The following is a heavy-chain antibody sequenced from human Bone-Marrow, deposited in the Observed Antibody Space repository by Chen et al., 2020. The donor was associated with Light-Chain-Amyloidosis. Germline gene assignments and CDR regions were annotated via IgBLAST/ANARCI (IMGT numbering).Heavy chain of an antibody. CDR3: ARAPSLGYYDSSGYKGYYFDY. V-gene: IGHV4-34*01. D-gene: IGHD3-22*01. CDR1: GGSFSGYY. CDR2: INHSGST. Sequence: QVQLQQWGAGLLKPSETLSLTCAVYGGSFSGYYWSWIRQPPGKGLEWIGEINHSGSTNYNPSLKSRVTISVDTSKNQFSLKLSSGTAADTAVYYCARAPSLGYYDSSGYKGYYFDYWGQGTLVTDSS. J-gene: IGHJ4*02.